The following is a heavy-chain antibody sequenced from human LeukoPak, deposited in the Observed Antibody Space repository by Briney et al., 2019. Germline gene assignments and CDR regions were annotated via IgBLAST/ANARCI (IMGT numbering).Heavy chain of an antibody. V-gene: IGHV1-3*01. D-gene: IGHD3-16*01. CDR1: GYTFTAHA. CDR3: ASKPRGESRPFDY. J-gene: IGHJ4*02. CDR2: INVANGDT. Sequence: GASVKVSCKASGYTFTAHAVHWVRQAPGQRLEWMGWINVANGDTGYSQKFQDRDTITRDTSASTGYMEMSSLISEDTAVYYCASKPRGESRPFDYWGQGTLVTVSS.